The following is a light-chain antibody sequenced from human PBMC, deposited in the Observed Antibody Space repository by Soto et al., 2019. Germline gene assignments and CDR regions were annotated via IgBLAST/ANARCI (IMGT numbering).Light chain of an antibody. J-gene: IGLJ1*01. V-gene: IGLV2-14*01. Sequence: QSVLTQPASVSGSPGQSITISCTGTSSDVGAYNYVSWYQQHPGKVPKLMIYEVSNRPSGVSNRFSGSTFGNTASLTISGLQAEDEADYYCSSYTSSSTYVFGTGTKVTVL. CDR2: EVS. CDR1: SSDVGAYNY. CDR3: SSYTSSSTYV.